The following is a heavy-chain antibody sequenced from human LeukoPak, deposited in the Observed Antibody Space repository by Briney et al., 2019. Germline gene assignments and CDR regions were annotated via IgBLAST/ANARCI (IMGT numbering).Heavy chain of an antibody. CDR1: GYTFTSYY. CDR2: INPSGGST. CDR3: ARVPIRGGYYYYYYMDV. V-gene: IGHV1-46*01. J-gene: IGHJ6*03. Sequence: ASVKVSCKASGYTFTSYYMHWVRQAPGQGLEWMGIINPSGGSTSYAQKFQGRVTMTRDTSTSTVYMELSSLRSEDTAVYYCARVPIRGGYYYYYYMDVWGKGTTVTVSS. D-gene: IGHD2-2*02.